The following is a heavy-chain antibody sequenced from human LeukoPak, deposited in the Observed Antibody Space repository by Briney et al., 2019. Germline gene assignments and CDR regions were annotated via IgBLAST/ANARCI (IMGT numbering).Heavy chain of an antibody. CDR3: AKSPNWKIVVPAAIRWAN. Sequence: QSGGSLRLSCAASGFTFSSYAMSWVRQAPGKGLEWVSAISGSGGSTYYADSVKGRFTISRDNSKNTLYLQMNSLRAEDTAVYYCAKSPNWKIVVPAAIRWANWGQGTLVTVSS. CDR1: GFTFSSYA. V-gene: IGHV3-23*01. J-gene: IGHJ4*02. CDR2: ISGSGGST. D-gene: IGHD2-2*02.